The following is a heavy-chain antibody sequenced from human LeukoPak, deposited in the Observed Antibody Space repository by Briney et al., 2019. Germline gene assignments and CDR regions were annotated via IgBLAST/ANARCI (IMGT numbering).Heavy chain of an antibody. D-gene: IGHD6-19*01. Sequence: GASVKVSCKASGYTFTNYGISWVRQAPGQGLEWMGWISAYNGNTNYAQKLQGRVTMTTDTSTSTAYMNLRSLRSDDTAVYYCARVGVGTVAGNYFDDWGQGTLVTVSS. CDR2: ISAYNGNT. CDR3: ARVGVGTVAGNYFDD. J-gene: IGHJ4*02. V-gene: IGHV1-18*01. CDR1: GYTFTNYG.